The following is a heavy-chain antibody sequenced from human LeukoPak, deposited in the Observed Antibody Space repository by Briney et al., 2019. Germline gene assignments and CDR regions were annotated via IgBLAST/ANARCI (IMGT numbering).Heavy chain of an antibody. V-gene: IGHV4-39*01. J-gene: IGHJ4*02. CDR2: IYYSGGN. CDR1: GGSICSSSYY. CDR3: ATLDWGSGGSGSFDF. Sequence: RSETLSLTCTVSGGSICSSSYYWAWIRQPPGEGLEWIGSIYYSGGNYYNPSRKSRVIIFVDTYKNQLSLRLTAVTAEDTAVYHCATLDWGSGGSGSFDFWRQATKVSVSS. D-gene: IGHD7-27*01.